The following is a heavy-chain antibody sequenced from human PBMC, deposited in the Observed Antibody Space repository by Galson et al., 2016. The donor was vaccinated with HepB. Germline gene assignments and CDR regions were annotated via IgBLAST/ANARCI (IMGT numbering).Heavy chain of an antibody. CDR1: GYTFTSYY. CDR2: INPSGGST. V-gene: IGHV1-46*01. J-gene: IGHJ6*02. Sequence: SVKASCKASGYTFTSYYMHWVRQAPGQGLEWMGIINPSGGSTSYAQKFQGRVTMTRDTSTSTVYMELSSLRSEDTAVYYCAREGRCSSTSCYINYYGMDVWGQGTTVTVSS. D-gene: IGHD2-2*02. CDR3: AREGRCSSTSCYINYYGMDV.